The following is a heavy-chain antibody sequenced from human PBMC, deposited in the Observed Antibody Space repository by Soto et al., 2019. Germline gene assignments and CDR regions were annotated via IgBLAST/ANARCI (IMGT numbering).Heavy chain of an antibody. CDR3: AREGDGYNSFDY. Sequence: ESGGGVVQPGRSLRLSCAASGFTFSSYAMHWVRQAPGKGLEWVAVISYDGSNKYYADSVKGRFTISRDNSKNTLYLQMNSLRAEDTAVYYCAREGDGYNSFDYWGQGTLVTVSS. J-gene: IGHJ4*02. CDR2: ISYDGSNK. V-gene: IGHV3-30-3*01. CDR1: GFTFSSYA. D-gene: IGHD5-12*01.